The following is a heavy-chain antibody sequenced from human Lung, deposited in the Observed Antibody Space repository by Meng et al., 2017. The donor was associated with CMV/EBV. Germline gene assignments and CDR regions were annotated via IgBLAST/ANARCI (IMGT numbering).Heavy chain of an antibody. D-gene: IGHD5-24*01. CDR2: IRYDGSSK. J-gene: IGHJ5*02. Sequence: GGSLRLXCATSGFNFSNYGMHWVRQAPGKGLEWVAFIRYDGSSKSYIDSVKGRFTISRDNSKTTLYLQMNSLRAEDTAVYYCTNAGQVWATLHWFDPWGQGXLVTVSS. CDR1: GFNFSNYG. V-gene: IGHV3-30*02. CDR3: TNAGQVWATLHWFDP.